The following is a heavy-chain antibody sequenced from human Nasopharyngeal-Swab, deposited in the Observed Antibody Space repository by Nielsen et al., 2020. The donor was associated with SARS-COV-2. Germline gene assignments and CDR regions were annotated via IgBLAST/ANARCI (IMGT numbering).Heavy chain of an antibody. CDR1: GGSISSGGYY. Sequence: SETLSLTCTVSGGSISSGGYYWSWIRQPPGKGLEWIGYIYYSGSTNYNPSLKSRVTISVDTSKNQFSLKLSSVTAADTAVYYCARAGISGPQGDQFYYDFWSGYYLQAFDIWGQGTMVTVSS. CDR2: IYYSGST. J-gene: IGHJ3*02. V-gene: IGHV4-61*08. D-gene: IGHD3-3*01. CDR3: ARAGISGPQGDQFYYDFWSGYYLQAFDI.